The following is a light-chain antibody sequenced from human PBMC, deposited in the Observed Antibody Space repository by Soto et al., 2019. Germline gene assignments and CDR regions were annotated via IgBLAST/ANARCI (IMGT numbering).Light chain of an antibody. CDR3: QSYDSSLSAFYV. CDR2: GNS. Sequence: QAVVTQPPSVSRAPGQRVTISCTGSSSNIGAGYDVHWYQQLPGTAPKLLIYGNSNRPSGVPDRFSGSKSGTSASLAITGLQAEDEADYYCQSYDSSLSAFYVFGTGTKLTVL. J-gene: IGLJ1*01. CDR1: SSNIGAGYD. V-gene: IGLV1-40*01.